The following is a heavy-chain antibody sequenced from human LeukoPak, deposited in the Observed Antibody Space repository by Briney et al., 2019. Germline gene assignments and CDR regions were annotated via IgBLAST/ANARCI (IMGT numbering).Heavy chain of an antibody. Sequence: GGSLRLSCAASGFTFSSYAMSWVRQAPGKGLEWVSAISGSGGSTYYADSVKGRFTISRDNSKNTLYLQMNSLRAEDTAVYYCARAPGHGSYYFDYWGQGTLVTVSS. J-gene: IGHJ4*02. D-gene: IGHD7-27*01. V-gene: IGHV3-23*01. CDR1: GFTFSSYA. CDR2: ISGSGGST. CDR3: ARAPGHGSYYFDY.